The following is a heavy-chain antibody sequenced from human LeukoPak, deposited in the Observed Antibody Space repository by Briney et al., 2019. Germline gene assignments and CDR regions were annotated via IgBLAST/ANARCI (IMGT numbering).Heavy chain of an antibody. J-gene: IGHJ5*01. V-gene: IGHV6-1*01. Sequence: SQTLSLTCAISGDSVSSNSATWTRIRQSPSRGLEWLGRTYYRSKWYNDYAVSLKSRITITPDTPKNQFSLILNSVTPEDTAVYYCARSSGWIDYWGHGTLVTVSS. CDR3: ARSSGWIDY. CDR1: GDSVSSNSAT. CDR2: TYYRSKWYN. D-gene: IGHD1-26*01.